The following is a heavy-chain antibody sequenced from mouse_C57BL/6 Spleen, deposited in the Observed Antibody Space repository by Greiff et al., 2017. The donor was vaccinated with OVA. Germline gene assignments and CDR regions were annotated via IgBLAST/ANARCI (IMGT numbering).Heavy chain of an antibody. J-gene: IGHJ3*01. CDR2: INPSNGGT. CDR1: GYTFTSYW. V-gene: IGHV1-53*01. D-gene: IGHD1-1*01. Sequence: QVQLQQPGTELVKPGASVKLSCKASGYTFTSYWMHWVKQRPGQGLEWIGNINPSNGGTNYNEKFKSKATLTVDKSSSTAYMQLSSLTSEDSAVDYGARGYYGSSPAWFAYWGQGTLVTVSA. CDR3: ARGYYGSSPAWFAY.